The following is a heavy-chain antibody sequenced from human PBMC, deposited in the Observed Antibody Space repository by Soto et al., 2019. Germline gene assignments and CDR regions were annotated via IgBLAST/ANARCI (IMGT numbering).Heavy chain of an antibody. Sequence: ASVKVSCKASGYTFTGYYMHWVRQAPGQGLEWMGWINPNSGGTNYAQKFQGWVTMTRDTSISTAYMELSRLRSDDTAVYYCAREVEGYCSGGRCYNYYFDYWGQGTLVTVSS. J-gene: IGHJ4*02. D-gene: IGHD2-15*01. CDR3: AREVEGYCSGGRCYNYYFDY. CDR1: GYTFTGYY. V-gene: IGHV1-2*04. CDR2: INPNSGGT.